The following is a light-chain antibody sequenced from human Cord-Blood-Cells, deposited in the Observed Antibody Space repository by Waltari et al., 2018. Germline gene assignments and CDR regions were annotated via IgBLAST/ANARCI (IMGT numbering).Light chain of an antibody. CDR3: QQYYIPVA. Sequence: VMTQSPDYLAVSLGERASINSKSSQCVLYSSNNTNYLASYQQKPGHPPRLFIYWTSTRESGVPSRFSGSGSGQDFTLTISSLQAEEVADYYCQQYYIPVAFGGGAKVEIK. CDR1: QCVLYSSNNTNY. V-gene: IGKV4-1*01. CDR2: WTS. J-gene: IGKJ4*01.